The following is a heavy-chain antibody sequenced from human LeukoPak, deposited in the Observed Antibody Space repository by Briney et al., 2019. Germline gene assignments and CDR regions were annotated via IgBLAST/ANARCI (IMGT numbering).Heavy chain of an antibody. V-gene: IGHV3-11*01. J-gene: IGHJ6*03. CDR1: GFTFSDYY. D-gene: IGHD6-6*01. CDR3: ARSSIAYYYMDV. CDR2: ISSSGSTI. Sequence: GGSLRLSSAASGFTFSDYYMSWIRQAPGKGLEWVSYISSSGSTIYYADSVKGRFTISRDNAKNSLYLQMNSLRAEDTAVYYCARSSIAYYYMDVWGKGTTVTVSS.